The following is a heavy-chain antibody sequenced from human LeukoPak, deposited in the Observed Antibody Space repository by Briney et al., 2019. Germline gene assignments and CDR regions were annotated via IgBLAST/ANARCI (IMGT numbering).Heavy chain of an antibody. D-gene: IGHD6-6*01. Sequence: GGSLRLSCSTSGFTFTNYAMHWVRQPPGKGLEYVSAINSNGGRTNYADSVKGRFTISRDNSKNTLYLQMSSLRVEDTAVYYCVKVRYSSSFFFDYWGQGTLVTVSS. J-gene: IGHJ4*02. CDR2: INSNGGRT. V-gene: IGHV3-64D*09. CDR3: VKVRYSSSFFFDY. CDR1: GFTFTNYA.